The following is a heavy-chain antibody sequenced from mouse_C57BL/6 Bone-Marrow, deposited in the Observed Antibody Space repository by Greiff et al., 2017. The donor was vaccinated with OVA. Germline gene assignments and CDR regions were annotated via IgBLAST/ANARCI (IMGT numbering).Heavy chain of an antibody. CDR2: IYPRSGNT. CDR1: GYTFTSYG. Sequence: VKLVESGAELARPGASVKLSCKASGYTFTSYGISWVKQRTGQGLEWIGEIYPRSGNTYYNEKFKGKATLTADKSSSTAYMELRSLTSEDSAVYFCARSTTVVGHYWGQGTTLTVSS. CDR3: ARSTTVVGHY. D-gene: IGHD1-1*01. V-gene: IGHV1-81*01. J-gene: IGHJ2*01.